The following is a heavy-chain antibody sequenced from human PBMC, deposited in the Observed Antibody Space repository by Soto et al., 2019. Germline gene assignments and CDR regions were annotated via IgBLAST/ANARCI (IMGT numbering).Heavy chain of an antibody. J-gene: IGHJ6*02. CDR2: MNPNSGNT. CDR3: ARDHSSGWYGPYYYYGMDV. CDR1: GYTFTSYD. Sequence: QVQLVQSGAEVKKPGASVKVSCKASGYTFTSYDINWLRQATGQGLEWMGWMNPNSGNTGYAQKFQGRVTMTRNTSISKAYMELSSLRSEDTAVYYCARDHSSGWYGPYYYYGMDVWGQGTTVTVSS. V-gene: IGHV1-8*01. D-gene: IGHD6-19*01.